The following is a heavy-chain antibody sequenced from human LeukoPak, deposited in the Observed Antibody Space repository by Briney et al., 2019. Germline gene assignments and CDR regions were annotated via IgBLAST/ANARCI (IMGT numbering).Heavy chain of an antibody. Sequence: GPLRLSCAGSGFIFSNYEMNWVRQAPGKGLEWVSYISSTGSDIYYADSVKGRFTISRDNAENSLYLQMNSLRAEDTAVYYCARDLPTGTYRAYFDNWGQGTLVTVSS. CDR3: ARDLPTGTYRAYFDN. J-gene: IGHJ4*02. D-gene: IGHD1-26*01. CDR2: ISSTGSDI. V-gene: IGHV3-48*03. CDR1: GFIFSNYE.